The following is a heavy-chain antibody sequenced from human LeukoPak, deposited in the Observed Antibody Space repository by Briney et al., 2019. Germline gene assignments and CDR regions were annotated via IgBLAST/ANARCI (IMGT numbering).Heavy chain of an antibody. J-gene: IGHJ4*02. CDR2: IKQDGSEK. Sequence: GGSLRLSCAASGFTFSSYWMSWVRQAPGKGLEWVANIKQDGSEKYYVDSVKGRFTISRDNAKNSLHLQMNSLRAEDTAVYYCARVLWFGELLFWGQGTLVTVSS. V-gene: IGHV3-7*01. CDR3: ARVLWFGELLF. CDR1: GFTFSSYW. D-gene: IGHD3-10*01.